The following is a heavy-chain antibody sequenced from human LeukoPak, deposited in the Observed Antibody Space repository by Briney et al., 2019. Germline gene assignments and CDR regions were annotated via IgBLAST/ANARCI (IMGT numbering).Heavy chain of an antibody. V-gene: IGHV4-59*08. CDR3: ARHRDFYGSGTYSKMGWFDP. D-gene: IGHD3-10*01. Sequence: NSSETLSLTCTVSGDSINNYYWSWIRQPPGKGLEWIGYIYYTGSANYNPSLKSRVTISVDTSKSQFSLRLNSVTAADTAVYYCARHRDFYGSGTYSKMGWFDPWGQGTLVTVSS. J-gene: IGHJ5*02. CDR1: GDSINNYY. CDR2: IYYTGSA.